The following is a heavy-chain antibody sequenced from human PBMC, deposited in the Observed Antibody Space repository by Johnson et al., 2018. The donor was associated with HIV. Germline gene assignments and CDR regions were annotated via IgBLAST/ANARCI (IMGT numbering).Heavy chain of an antibody. CDR1: GFTFSTYG. Sequence: VVQPGRSLRLSCAASGFTFSTYGMHWVRQAPGKGLEWVAVISYDGSNKYYADSVKGRFTISRDNSKNTLYLQMNSLRAEDTAVYYCAKDPSYIVATAMTDAFDIWGQGTMVTVSS. CDR3: AKDPSYIVATAMTDAFDI. J-gene: IGHJ3*02. CDR2: ISYDGSNK. V-gene: IGHV3-30*18. D-gene: IGHD5-12*01.